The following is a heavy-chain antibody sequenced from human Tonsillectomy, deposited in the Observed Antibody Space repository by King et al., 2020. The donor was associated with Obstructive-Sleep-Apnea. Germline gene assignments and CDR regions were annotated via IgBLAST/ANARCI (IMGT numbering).Heavy chain of an antibody. J-gene: IGHJ4*02. CDR1: GYTFPTYW. CDR3: ARQSIEVAGRDFDY. V-gene: IGHV5-51*01. D-gene: IGHD6-19*01. CDR2: IYPGDSDT. Sequence: QLVQSGAEVKKPGESLKFSCKGSGYTFPTYWIGWVRQMPGKGLEWMGIIYPGDSDTRYSPSFQGQVTISADKSISTAYLQWSSLKASDTAIYYCARQSIEVAGRDFDYWGQGTLVTVSS.